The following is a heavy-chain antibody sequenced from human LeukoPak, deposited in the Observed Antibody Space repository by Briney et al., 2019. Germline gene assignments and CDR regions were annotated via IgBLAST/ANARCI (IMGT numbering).Heavy chain of an antibody. Sequence: SVKVSCKASGGTFSSYAISWVRQAPGQGMEWMGGIIPIFGTGNYAQKVHGRVTITADESTSTAYMELSSLRSEETAVYYCARDKKTTMVRGVIIGFDYWGQGTLVTVSS. D-gene: IGHD3-10*01. CDR1: GGTFSSYA. CDR3: ARDKKTTMVRGVIIGFDY. CDR2: IIPIFGTG. V-gene: IGHV1-69*13. J-gene: IGHJ4*02.